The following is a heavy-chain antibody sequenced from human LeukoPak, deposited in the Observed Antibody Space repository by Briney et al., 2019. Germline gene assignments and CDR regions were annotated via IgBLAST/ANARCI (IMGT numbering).Heavy chain of an antibody. V-gene: IGHV4-39*07. Sequence: SETLSLTCTVSGGSISSSSYYWGWIRQPPGKGLEWIGSIYYSGSTYYNPSLKSRVTISVDTSKNQFSLKLSSVTAADTAVYYCAREGLSGWYDYWGQGTLVTVSS. CDR1: GGSISSSSYY. D-gene: IGHD6-19*01. CDR2: IYYSGST. CDR3: AREGLSGWYDY. J-gene: IGHJ4*02.